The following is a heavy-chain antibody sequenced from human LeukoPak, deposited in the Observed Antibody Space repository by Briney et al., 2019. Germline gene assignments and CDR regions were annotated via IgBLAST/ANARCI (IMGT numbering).Heavy chain of an antibody. CDR1: GFTFDGYA. D-gene: IGHD5-24*01. J-gene: IGHJ4*02. V-gene: IGHV4-34*01. Sequence: AGGSLRLSCAASGFTFDGYAMSWIRQPPGKGLEWIGDIHHSGSTNYNPSLKSRVTISVDTSKIQFSLRLTSVTAADTAVYYCARSRGWLQSHPLDYWGQGTLVTVSS. CDR2: IHHSGST. CDR3: ARSRGWLQSHPLDY.